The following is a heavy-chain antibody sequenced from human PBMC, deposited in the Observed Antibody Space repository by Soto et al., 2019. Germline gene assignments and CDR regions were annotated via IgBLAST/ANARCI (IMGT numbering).Heavy chain of an antibody. D-gene: IGHD2-2*01. CDR3: ARSQVSSTSLEIYYYYYYGMDV. CDR1: GGTFSSYA. V-gene: IGHV1-69*01. J-gene: IGHJ6*02. Sequence: QVPLVQSGAEVKKPGSSVKVSCKASGGTFSSYAISWVRQAPGQGLEWMGGIIPISGTANYAQKFQGRVTITADESTSTAYMELSSLRSEDTAVYYCARSQVSSTSLEIYYYYYYGMDVWGQGTTVTVSS. CDR2: IIPISGTA.